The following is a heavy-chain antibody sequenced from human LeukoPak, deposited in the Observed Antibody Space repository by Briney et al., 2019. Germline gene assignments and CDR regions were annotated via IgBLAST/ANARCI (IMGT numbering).Heavy chain of an antibody. CDR2: IYHSGST. Sequence: PSQTLSLTCTVSGGSISSGGYFWSWIRQPPGKGLDWIGYIYHSGSTYYNPYLKSRVTISVDRSKNQFSLKLSSVTAADTAVYYCARDGRDSNYAYWGQGTLVTVSS. CDR3: ARDGRDSNYAY. V-gene: IGHV4-30-2*01. J-gene: IGHJ4*02. CDR1: GGSISSGGYF. D-gene: IGHD4-11*01.